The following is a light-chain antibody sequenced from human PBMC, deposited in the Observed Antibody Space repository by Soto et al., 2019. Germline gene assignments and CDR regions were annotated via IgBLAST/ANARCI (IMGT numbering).Light chain of an antibody. V-gene: IGKV3-20*01. CDR2: DAS. CDR3: QQYGGSLT. J-gene: IGKJ4*01. CDR1: QSVSSTY. Sequence: EIVLTQSPVTLSLSPGERATLSCRASQSVSSTYLAWYQQKPGQAPRLLIYDASSRATGIPDRFSGSGSGTDFTLTISRLESEDFAVYYCQQYGGSLTFGGGTKVEIK.